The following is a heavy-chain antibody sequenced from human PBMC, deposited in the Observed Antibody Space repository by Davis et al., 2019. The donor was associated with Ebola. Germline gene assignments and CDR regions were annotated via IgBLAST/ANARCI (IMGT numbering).Heavy chain of an antibody. CDR1: GYTFTAYY. D-gene: IGHD1-26*01. V-gene: IGHV1-18*04. Sequence: ASVKVSCKASGYTFTAYYMQWVRQAPGQGLESMGWISVSNGKTNYPQNLQGRITMTTDTSTSTAYLELRSLTSDDTAVYYCARKIGTRMGAPPYYYYYYMDVWGKGTTVTVSS. CDR2: ISVSNGKT. CDR3: ARKIGTRMGAPPYYYYYYMDV. J-gene: IGHJ6*03.